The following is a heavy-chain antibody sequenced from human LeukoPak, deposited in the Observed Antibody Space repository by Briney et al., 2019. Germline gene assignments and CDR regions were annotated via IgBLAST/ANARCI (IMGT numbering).Heavy chain of an antibody. V-gene: IGHV3-23*01. Sequence: GGSPRLSCAASGFTFSSYAMSWVRQAPGKGLEWVSAISGSGGSTYYADSVKGRFTISRDNSKNTLYLQMNSLRAEDTAVYYCAKVPDIVVVVAATLLVPWGQGTLVTVSS. CDR1: GFTFSSYA. CDR3: AKVPDIVVVVAATLLVP. J-gene: IGHJ5*02. CDR2: ISGSGGST. D-gene: IGHD2-15*01.